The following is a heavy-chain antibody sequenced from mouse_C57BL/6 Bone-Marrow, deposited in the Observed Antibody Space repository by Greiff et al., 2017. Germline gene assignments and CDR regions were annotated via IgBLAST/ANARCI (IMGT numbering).Heavy chain of an antibody. D-gene: IGHD1-1*01. CDR1: GFTFSSYG. V-gene: IGHV5-6*01. CDR3: ASLITTVWGY. CDR2: ISSGGSYT. Sequence: EVKVVESGGDLVKPGGSLKLSCAASGFTFSSYGMSWVRLTPDKRLEWVATISSGGSYTYYPDSVKGRFTSSRDNAKNTLYLHMSSLKSEDTAMYYCASLITTVWGYWGQGTTLTVSS. J-gene: IGHJ2*01.